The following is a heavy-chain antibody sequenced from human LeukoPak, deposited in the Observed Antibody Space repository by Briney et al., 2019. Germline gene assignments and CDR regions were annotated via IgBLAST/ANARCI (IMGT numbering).Heavy chain of an antibody. J-gene: IGHJ5*02. V-gene: IGHV4-30-4*08. Sequence: PSETLSLTCTVSGDSISTTDYYWSWVRQPPGKGLEWIGYIYNSGTTYYNPSLKSRVTVSVDTSKNRFSLKLSSVTPADTAVYYCAAYYDQRFDPWGQGTLVTVSS. CDR2: IYNSGTT. D-gene: IGHD3-22*01. CDR3: AAYYDQRFDP. CDR1: GDSISTTDYY.